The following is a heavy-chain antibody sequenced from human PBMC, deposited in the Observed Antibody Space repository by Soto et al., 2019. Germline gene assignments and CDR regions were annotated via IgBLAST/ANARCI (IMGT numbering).Heavy chain of an antibody. Sequence: QVQLVESGGGLVKPGGSLRLSCAASGFTFSDYYMSWIRQAPGKGLEWVSYISSSGSTIYYADSVKGRFTISRDNAKNSLYLQMNSLRAEYTAVDYWARDRNPEYWIYHYYGMDVWGKGTTVTVS. D-gene: IGHD6-6*01. CDR2: ISSSGSTI. V-gene: IGHV3-11*01. J-gene: IGHJ6*04. CDR3: ARDRNPEYWIYHYYGMDV. CDR1: GFTFSDYY.